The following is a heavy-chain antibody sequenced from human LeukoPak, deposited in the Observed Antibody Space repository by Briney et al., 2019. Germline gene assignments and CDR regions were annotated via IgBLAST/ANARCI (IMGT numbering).Heavy chain of an antibody. V-gene: IGHV1-69*04. D-gene: IGHD3-10*01. CDR2: IIPILGIA. Sequence: GASVKVSCKASGGTFSSYAISWVRQAPGQGLEWMGRIIPILGIANYAQKFQGRVTITADKSTSTAYMELSSLRSEDTAVYYCVRDYYGSGSYYIGWFDPWGQGTLVTVSS. J-gene: IGHJ5*02. CDR1: GGTFSSYA. CDR3: VRDYYGSGSYYIGWFDP.